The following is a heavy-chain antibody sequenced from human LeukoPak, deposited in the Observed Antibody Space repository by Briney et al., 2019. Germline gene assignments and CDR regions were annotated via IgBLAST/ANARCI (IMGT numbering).Heavy chain of an antibody. CDR3: ARGTSSGWYGFDS. CDR1: GGSISSNY. V-gene: IGHV4-59*01. J-gene: IGHJ4*02. CDR2: IYYSGTT. D-gene: IGHD6-19*01. Sequence: PSETLSLPCSFSGGSISSNYWSWIRQPPGGGLEWLGYIYYSGTTDYNPSLKSRLTISTNTSKEQFSLKLNSVTAADTAVYYCARGTSSGWYGFDSWGQGTLVTVSS.